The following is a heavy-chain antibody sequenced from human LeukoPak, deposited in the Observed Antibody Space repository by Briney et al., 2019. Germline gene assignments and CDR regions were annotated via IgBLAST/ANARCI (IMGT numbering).Heavy chain of an antibody. CDR2: IYSGGST. CDR3: ARDPTVGYSYGYLFDY. D-gene: IGHD5-18*01. Sequence: GGSLRLSCAASGFTVSSNYMSWVRQAPGKGLEWVSVIYSGGSTYYADSVKGRLTISRDNSKNTLYLQMNSLRAEDTAVYYCARDPTVGYSYGYLFDYWGQGTLVTVSS. V-gene: IGHV3-66*01. CDR1: GFTVSSNY. J-gene: IGHJ4*02.